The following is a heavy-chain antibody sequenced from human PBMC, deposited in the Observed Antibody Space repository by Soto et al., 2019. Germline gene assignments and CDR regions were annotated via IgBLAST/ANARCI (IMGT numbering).Heavy chain of an antibody. CDR2: IKQDGSEK. V-gene: IGHV3-7*01. CDR3: ARGAAGPFDN. Sequence: GGSLRLSCAASVFPFRTYWMSWVRQAPGKGLEWVANIKQDGSEKYYVDSVKGRFTISRDNAKNSLYLQMNSLRVEDTAVYYCARGAAGPFDNWGQGTLVTVSS. D-gene: IGHD6-13*01. J-gene: IGHJ4*02. CDR1: VFPFRTYW.